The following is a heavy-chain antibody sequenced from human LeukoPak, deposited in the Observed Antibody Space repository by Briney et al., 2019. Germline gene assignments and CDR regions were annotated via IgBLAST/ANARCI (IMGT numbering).Heavy chain of an antibody. Sequence: GRSLRLSCAASGFTFDDYAMHWVRQAPGKGLEWVSGISWNSGSIGYADSVKGRFTISRDNAKNSLYLQMNSLRAKDTALYYCAKGAMSSGLPFDYWGQGTLVTVSS. J-gene: IGHJ4*02. D-gene: IGHD3-10*01. CDR2: ISWNSGSI. CDR3: AKGAMSSGLPFDY. CDR1: GFTFDDYA. V-gene: IGHV3-9*01.